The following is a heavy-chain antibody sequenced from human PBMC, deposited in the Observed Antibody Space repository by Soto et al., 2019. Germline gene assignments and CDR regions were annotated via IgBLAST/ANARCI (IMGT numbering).Heavy chain of an antibody. Sequence: SETLSLTCAVSGGSISSSNWWSWVRQPPGKWLAFMGDIDFSGSSNYNPSLQLRLTISVDTSKIQFSLKLSSVTAADTAVYYCARDQSFWSGYYTGVFDPWGQGTLVTVSS. V-gene: IGHV4-4*02. D-gene: IGHD3-3*01. CDR1: GGSISSSNW. CDR2: IDFSGSS. J-gene: IGHJ5*02. CDR3: ARDQSFWSGYYTGVFDP.